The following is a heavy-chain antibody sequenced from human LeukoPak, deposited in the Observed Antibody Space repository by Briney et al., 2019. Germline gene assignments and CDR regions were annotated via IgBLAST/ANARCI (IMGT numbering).Heavy chain of an antibody. V-gene: IGHV3-23*01. CDR2: ISGRDSTT. D-gene: IGHD3-22*01. Sequence: PGGSLRLSCAASGFTFSSYAMSWVRQAPGKGLEWVSAISGRDSTTYYADSVKGRFTISRDNSKNTLYLQMNSLRAEDTAVYYCAKASAMIVVVSKHFDYWGQGTLVTVSS. J-gene: IGHJ4*02. CDR3: AKASAMIVVVSKHFDY. CDR1: GFTFSSYA.